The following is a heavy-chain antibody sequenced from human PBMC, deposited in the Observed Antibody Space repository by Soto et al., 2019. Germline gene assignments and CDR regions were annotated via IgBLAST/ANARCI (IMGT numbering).Heavy chain of an antibody. D-gene: IGHD2-21*01. CDR3: ARVVMATIWEFFFDY. V-gene: IGHV4-38-2*02. CDR2: IYHSGST. Sequence: SETLSLTCTVSGYSISSGYYWGWIRQPPGKGLEWIGSIYHSGSTYYNPSLKSRVTISVDTSKNQFSLKLSSVTAADTAVYYCARVVMATIWEFFFDYWGQGTLVTVSS. J-gene: IGHJ4*02. CDR1: GYSISSGYY.